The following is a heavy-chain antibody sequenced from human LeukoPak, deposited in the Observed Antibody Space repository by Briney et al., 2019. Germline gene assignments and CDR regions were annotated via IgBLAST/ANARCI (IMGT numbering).Heavy chain of an antibody. J-gene: IGHJ4*02. CDR1: GYTFTGYY. CDR3: ARETAGALSFDY. CDR2: INPNSGGT. D-gene: IGHD1-14*01. V-gene: IGHV1-2*02. Sequence: ASVKVSCKASGYTFTGYYMHWVRQAPGQGHEWMGWINPNSGGTNYAQKFQGRVTMTRDTSISTAYMELSRLRSDDTAVYYCARETAGALSFDYWGQGTLVTVSS.